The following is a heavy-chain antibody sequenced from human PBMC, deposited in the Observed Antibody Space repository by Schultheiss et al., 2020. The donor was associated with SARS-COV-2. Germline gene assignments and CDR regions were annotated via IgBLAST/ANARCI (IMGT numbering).Heavy chain of an antibody. V-gene: IGHV4-39*02. CDR2: IYYSGST. CDR3: ARENANSSSWPNLSSNWFDP. D-gene: IGHD6-13*01. J-gene: IGHJ5*02. CDR1: GGSISSSSYY. Sequence: SETLSLTCTVSGGSISSSSYYWGWIRQPPGKGLEWIGSIYYSGSTYYNPSLKSRVTISVDTSKNQFSLKLSSVTAADTAVYYCARENANSSSWPNLSSNWFDPWGQGTLVTVSS.